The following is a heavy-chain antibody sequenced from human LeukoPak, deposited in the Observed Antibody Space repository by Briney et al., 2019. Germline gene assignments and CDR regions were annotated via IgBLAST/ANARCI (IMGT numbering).Heavy chain of an antibody. CDR1: GYTFTSYG. CDR3: AREPRGLLPTYYYYYYGMDV. CDR2: ISAYNGNT. D-gene: IGHD2-21*02. J-gene: IGHJ6*02. V-gene: IGHV1-18*01. Sequence: ASVKVSCKASGYTFTSYGNSWVRQAPGQGLEWMGWISAYNGNTNYAQKLQGRVTMTTDTSTSTAYMELRSLRSDDTAVYYCAREPRGLLPTYYYYYYGMDVWGQGTTVTVSS.